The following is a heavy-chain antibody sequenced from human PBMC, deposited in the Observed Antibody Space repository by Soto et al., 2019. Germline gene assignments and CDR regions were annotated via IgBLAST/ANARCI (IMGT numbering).Heavy chain of an antibody. CDR1: GGSISSSSYY. CDR3: ARLNRYYDILTGYYNIPYFDY. Sequence: SETLSLTCTVSGGSISSSSYYWGWIRQPPGKGLEWIGSIYYSGSTYYNPSLKSRVTISVDTSKNQFSLKLSSVTAADTAVYYCARLNRYYDILTGYYNIPYFDYWGQGTLVTVSS. D-gene: IGHD3-9*01. V-gene: IGHV4-39*01. CDR2: IYYSGST. J-gene: IGHJ4*02.